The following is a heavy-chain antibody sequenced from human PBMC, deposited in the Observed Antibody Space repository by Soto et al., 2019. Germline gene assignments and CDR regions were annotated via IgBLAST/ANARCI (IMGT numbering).Heavy chain of an antibody. CDR2: IIPIFGTA. Sequence: QVQLVQSGAEVKKPGSSVKVSCKASGGTFSSYAITWVRQAPGQGLEWMGGIIPIFGTANYAQKFQARVTSPADDATSTRCMDRSSLRSEATGVYYCAGDRGPSSGYYPYWFDPWGQGTLVTVSS. CDR3: AGDRGPSSGYYPYWFDP. CDR1: GGTFSSYA. D-gene: IGHD3-22*01. J-gene: IGHJ5*02. V-gene: IGHV1-69*12.